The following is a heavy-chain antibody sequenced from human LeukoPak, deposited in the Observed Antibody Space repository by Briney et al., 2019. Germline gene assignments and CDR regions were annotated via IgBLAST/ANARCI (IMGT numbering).Heavy chain of an antibody. J-gene: IGHJ4*02. D-gene: IGHD6-6*01. CDR3: ARDGAARPEYDY. CDR1: GYSFTRYA. V-gene: IGHV1-18*01. Sequence: ASVKVSCTASGYSFTRYAITWVRQAPGQGLEWMGWISTYNGDTNYAQSLQGRVTMTTDTSTSTAYMELRSLRSDDTAVYYCARDGAARPEYDYWGQGTLVTVSS. CDR2: ISTYNGDT.